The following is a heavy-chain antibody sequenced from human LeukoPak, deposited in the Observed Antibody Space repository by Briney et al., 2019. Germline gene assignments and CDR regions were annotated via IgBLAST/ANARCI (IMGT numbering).Heavy chain of an antibody. J-gene: IGHJ6*04. CDR2: INHSGST. CDR1: GGSFSGYY. D-gene: IGHD2-15*01. V-gene: IGHV4-34*01. CDR3: ARGLGVAGHYYYGMDV. Sequence: KPSETLSLTCAVYGGSFSGYYCSWIRQPPGKGLEWIGEINHSGSTNYNPSLKSRVTISVDTSKNQFSLKLSSVTAADTAVYYCARGLGVAGHYYYGMDVWGKGTTVTVSS.